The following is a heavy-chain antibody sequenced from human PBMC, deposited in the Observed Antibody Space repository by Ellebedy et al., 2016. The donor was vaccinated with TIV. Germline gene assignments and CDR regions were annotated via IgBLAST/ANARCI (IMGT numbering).Heavy chain of an antibody. CDR2: LKSDGGSS. CDR1: GFTFSSYT. Sequence: GESLKISCSASGFTFSSYTMHWVRQAPGKGLEFVSALKSDGGSSYYADSVQGRFTISRDNSKNTLFLQMSSLRTDDTAVYYCVKAPTTTTWTPFDDWGQGTLVTVSS. V-gene: IGHV3-64D*06. J-gene: IGHJ4*02. CDR3: VKAPTTTTWTPFDD. D-gene: IGHD1-26*01.